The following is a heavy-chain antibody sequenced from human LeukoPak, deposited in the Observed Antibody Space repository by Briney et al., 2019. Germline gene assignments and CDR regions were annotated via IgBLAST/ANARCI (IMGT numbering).Heavy chain of an antibody. CDR2: IYSSGSN. Sequence: SETLSPTCTVSGGSISGYFWSWIRQPAGKGLEWIGRIYSSGSNNYNPSLKSRVTMSLDTSKNHLSLNLSSVTAADTAVYYCAREPTSGREPTSGRPLDYWGQGTLVTVSS. V-gene: IGHV4-4*07. CDR1: GGSISGYF. CDR3: AREPTSGREPTSGRPLDY. J-gene: IGHJ4*02. D-gene: IGHD5-12*01.